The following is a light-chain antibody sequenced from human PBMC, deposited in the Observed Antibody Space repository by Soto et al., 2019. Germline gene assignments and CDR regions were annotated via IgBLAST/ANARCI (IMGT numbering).Light chain of an antibody. CDR1: SSDVGGYNY. CDR2: HVS. CDR3: SSYASSSTLYV. Sequence: QPASVSGSPGQSITISCTGTSSDVGGYNYVSWYQQHPGKAPKLMIYHVSNRPSGISNRFSGSKSGNTASLTISGLQAEDEADYYCSSYASSSTLYVFGAGTKPIVL. J-gene: IGLJ1*01. V-gene: IGLV2-14*03.